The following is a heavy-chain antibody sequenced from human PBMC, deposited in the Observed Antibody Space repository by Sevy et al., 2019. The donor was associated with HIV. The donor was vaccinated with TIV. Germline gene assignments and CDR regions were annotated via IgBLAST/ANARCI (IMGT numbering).Heavy chain of an antibody. CDR3: AKRGSKSGYALGY. CDR1: GFTLSNYD. Sequence: GGSLRLSCIESGFTLSNYDIHWVRQAAGKGLEWVAFIQYDGSIQYYADSVKGRFTNSTDNSKNTRYLQMNSLRPEDTAIYCCAKRGSKSGYALGYWGQGTLVTVSS. V-gene: IGHV3-30*02. J-gene: IGHJ4*02. CDR2: IQYDGSIQ. D-gene: IGHD5-12*01.